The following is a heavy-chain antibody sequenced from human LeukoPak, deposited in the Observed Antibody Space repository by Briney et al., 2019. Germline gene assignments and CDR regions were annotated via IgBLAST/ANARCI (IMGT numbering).Heavy chain of an antibody. J-gene: IGHJ3*02. CDR3: AREGYYDSRGGRAFDI. CDR1: GYTFTGYY. V-gene: IGHV1-2*02. D-gene: IGHD3-22*01. CDR2: INPNSGGT. Sequence: GASVKVSCKASGYTFTGYYMHWVRQAPGQGLEWMGWINPNSGGTNYAQKFQGRVTMTRDTSISTAYMELSRLRSDDTAVYYCAREGYYDSRGGRAFDIWGQGTMVTVSS.